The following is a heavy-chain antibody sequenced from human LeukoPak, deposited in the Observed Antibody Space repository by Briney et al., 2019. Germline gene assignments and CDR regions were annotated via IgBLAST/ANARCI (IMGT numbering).Heavy chain of an antibody. Sequence: GGSLRLSCAASGFTFSSYAMSWVRQAPGKGLEWVAVISYDGSNKYYADSVKGRFTISRDNSKNTLYLQMNSLRAEDTAVYYCAKDLGPAAGPFDYWGQGTLVTVSS. CDR3: AKDLGPAAGPFDY. J-gene: IGHJ4*02. V-gene: IGHV3-30*18. CDR2: ISYDGSNK. CDR1: GFTFSSYA. D-gene: IGHD6-13*01.